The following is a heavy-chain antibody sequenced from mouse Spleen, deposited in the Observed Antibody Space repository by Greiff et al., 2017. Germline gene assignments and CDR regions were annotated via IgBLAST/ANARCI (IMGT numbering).Heavy chain of an antibody. CDR3: ARHDHYFDY. V-gene: IGHV5-9-3*01. CDR2: ISSGGSYT. CDR1: GFTFSSYA. Sequence: EVKLVESGGGLVKPGGSLKLSCAASGFTFSSYAMSWVRQTPEKRLEWVATISSGGSYTYYPDSVKGRFTISRDNAKNTLYLQMSSLRSEDTAMYYCARHDHYFDYWGQGTTLTVSS. J-gene: IGHJ2*01.